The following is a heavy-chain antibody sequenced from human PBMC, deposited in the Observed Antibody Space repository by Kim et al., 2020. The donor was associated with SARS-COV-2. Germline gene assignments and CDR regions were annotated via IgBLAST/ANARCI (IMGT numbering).Heavy chain of an antibody. D-gene: IGHD1-26*01. J-gene: IGHJ5*02. Sequence: NYAQKLQGRVTMTTDTSTSTAYMELRSLRSDDTAVYYCARGVFTRWDPTPWGQGTLVTVSS. CDR3: ARGVFTRWDPTP. V-gene: IGHV1-18*01.